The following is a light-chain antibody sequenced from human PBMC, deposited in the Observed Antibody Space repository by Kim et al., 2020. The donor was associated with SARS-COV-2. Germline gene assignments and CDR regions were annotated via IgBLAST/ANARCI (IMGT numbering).Light chain of an antibody. V-gene: IGLV3-19*01. J-gene: IGLJ2*01. CDR1: SLRSYY. CDR3: NSRDSSGNHPDVV. CDR2: GKN. Sequence: SSELTQDPAVSVALGQTVRITCQGDSLRSYYASWYQQKPGQASVLVIYGKNNRPSGIPDRFSGSSSGNTASLTITGAQAEDEADYYCNSRDSSGNHPDVV.